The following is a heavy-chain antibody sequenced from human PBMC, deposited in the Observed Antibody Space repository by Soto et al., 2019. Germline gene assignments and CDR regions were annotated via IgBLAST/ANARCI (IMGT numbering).Heavy chain of an antibody. CDR3: ARATGADKEDY. CDR1: GFTFSSYW. CDR2: IKEDGSER. V-gene: IGHV3-7*04. J-gene: IGHJ4*02. D-gene: IGHD3-10*01. Sequence: EVQLVESGGGLVQPGGSLRLSCAASGFTFSSYWMSWVRQAPGKGLEWVANIKEDGSERYYVDSVKGRFTISRDNVKNSLYLQMNSLRAEDTAVYYCARATGADKEDYWGQGTLVTVSS.